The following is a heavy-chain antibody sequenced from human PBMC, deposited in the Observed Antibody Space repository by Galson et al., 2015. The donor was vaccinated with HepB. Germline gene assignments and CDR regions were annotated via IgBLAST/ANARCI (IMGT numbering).Heavy chain of an antibody. Sequence: SLRLSCAASGFTFSSYAMHWVRQAPGKGLEWVAVIWYDGSNENYADSVKGRFTISRDNSKNTLYLQMNSLRAEDTAVYYCARDPSGNDYVPRDYMDVWGKGTTVTVSS. D-gene: IGHD4-17*01. J-gene: IGHJ6*03. CDR1: GFTFSSYA. CDR3: ARDPSGNDYVPRDYMDV. V-gene: IGHV3-33*01. CDR2: IWYDGSNE.